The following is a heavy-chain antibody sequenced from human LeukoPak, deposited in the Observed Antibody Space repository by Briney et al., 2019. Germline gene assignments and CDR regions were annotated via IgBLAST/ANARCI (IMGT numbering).Heavy chain of an antibody. CDR1: GGSISSSHW. CDR3: AGTQVRGDHGG. V-gene: IGHV4-4*02. J-gene: IGHJ4*02. CDR2: IHHSEST. Sequence: SGTLSLTCAVSGGSISSSHWWSWVRQPPGKGLEWIGEIHHSESTNYNPSLKSRVSISVDTSKNQFSLKLSSVTAADTAVYYCAGTQVRGDHGGWGQGTLVTVSS. D-gene: IGHD4/OR15-4a*01.